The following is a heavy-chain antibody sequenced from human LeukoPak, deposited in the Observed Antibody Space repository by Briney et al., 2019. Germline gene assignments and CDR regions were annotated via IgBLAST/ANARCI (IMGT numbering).Heavy chain of an antibody. V-gene: IGHV3-21*01. J-gene: IGHJ3*02. Sequence: GGSLRLSCAASGFTFSSYSMNWVRQAPGKGLEWVSSISSSSSYIYYADSVKGRFTISRDNAKNSLYLQMNSLRAEDTAVYYCARELIAAAGQNDAFDIWGQGTMVTVSS. CDR1: GFTFSSYS. D-gene: IGHD6-13*01. CDR2: ISSSSSYI. CDR3: ARELIAAAGQNDAFDI.